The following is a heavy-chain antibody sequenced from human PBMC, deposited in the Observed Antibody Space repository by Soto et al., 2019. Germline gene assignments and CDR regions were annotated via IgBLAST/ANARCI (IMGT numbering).Heavy chain of an antibody. D-gene: IGHD3-10*01. CDR1: GYTFTAYP. CDR2: INAANGDI. J-gene: IGHJ4*02. CDR3: AKKHYYAAVVYHFDH. V-gene: IGHV1-3*01. Sequence: QVQLVQSGAEVKKPGASVKVSCRASGYTFTAYPLHWVRQAPGQRLEWMGWINAANGDIGYSREFQGRVTITRDTSVSTVYMDVSSLTSEDTAMYYCAKKHYYAAVVYHFDHWGQGTLVTVSS.